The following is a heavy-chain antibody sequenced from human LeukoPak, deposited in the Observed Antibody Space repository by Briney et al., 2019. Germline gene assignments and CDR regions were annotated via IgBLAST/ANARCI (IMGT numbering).Heavy chain of an antibody. Sequence: GGSLRLSCAASGFTFSSYWMSWVRQAPGKGLEWVANIKQDGSEKYYVDSVKGRFTISRDNAKNSLFLQMNSLGVEDTAVYYCARVFTPFGRNYGYYIDFWGQGTLVTVS. CDR2: IKQDGSEK. CDR3: ARVFTPFGRNYGYYIDF. CDR1: GFTFSSYW. V-gene: IGHV3-7*04. J-gene: IGHJ4*02. D-gene: IGHD3/OR15-3a*01.